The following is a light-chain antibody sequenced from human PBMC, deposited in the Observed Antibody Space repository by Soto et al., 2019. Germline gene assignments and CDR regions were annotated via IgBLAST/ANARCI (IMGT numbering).Light chain of an antibody. Sequence: QSVLTQSPSVSGTPGQRVTISCSGGSSNIGNHFVYWHQQLPGMAPRPLIYKNGQRPSGIPDRFSGSKSGTSASLAISGLRSEDEADYYCATWDDSLSGVVFGGGTKLTVL. J-gene: IGLJ2*01. CDR3: ATWDDSLSGVV. CDR1: SSNIGNHF. CDR2: KNG. V-gene: IGLV1-47*01.